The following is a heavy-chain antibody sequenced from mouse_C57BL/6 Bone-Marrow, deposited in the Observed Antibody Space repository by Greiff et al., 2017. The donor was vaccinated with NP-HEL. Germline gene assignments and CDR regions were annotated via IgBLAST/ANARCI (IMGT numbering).Heavy chain of an antibody. Sequence: EVQLVESGGGLVQPGESLKLSCESNEYEFPSHDMSWVRKTPEKRLELVAAINSDGGSTYYPDTMERRFIISRDNTKKTLYLQMSSLRSEDTALYYCARHPFLPCPYYYAMDYWGQGTSVTVSS. CDR3: ARHPFLPCPYYYAMDY. J-gene: IGHJ4*01. CDR1: EYEFPSHD. D-gene: IGHD2-10*01. V-gene: IGHV5-2*01. CDR2: INSDGGST.